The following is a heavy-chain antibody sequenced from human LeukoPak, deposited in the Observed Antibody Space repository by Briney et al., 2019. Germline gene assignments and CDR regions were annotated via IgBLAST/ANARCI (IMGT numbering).Heavy chain of an antibody. CDR3: AKVSTLQSLRSGGSCYGLDP. V-gene: IGHV3-23*01. J-gene: IGHJ5*02. D-gene: IGHD2-15*01. Sequence: GGSLRLSCAASGFTFSSYAMSWVRQAPGKGLEWVSAISGSGGSTYYAASVKGRFTISRDKSKNTLYLQMNSLRAEDTAVYYCAKVSTLQSLRSGGSCYGLDPWGQGTLVTVSS. CDR1: GFTFSSYA. CDR2: ISGSGGST.